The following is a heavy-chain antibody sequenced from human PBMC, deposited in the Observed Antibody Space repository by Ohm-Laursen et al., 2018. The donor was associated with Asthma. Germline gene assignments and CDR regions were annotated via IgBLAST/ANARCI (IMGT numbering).Heavy chain of an antibody. CDR1: GFTFSRYA. D-gene: IGHD3-3*01. CDR3: AKDPRLLEWSQGGFDY. CDR2: ISYDGINK. J-gene: IGHJ4*02. Sequence: SLRLSCTASGFTFSRYAMHWVRQAPGKGLEWVAVISYDGINKDYADSMKGRFTISRDNSKNTLYLEMNSLRVEDTAVYYCAKDPRLLEWSQGGFDYWGQGTLVTVSP. V-gene: IGHV3-30*18.